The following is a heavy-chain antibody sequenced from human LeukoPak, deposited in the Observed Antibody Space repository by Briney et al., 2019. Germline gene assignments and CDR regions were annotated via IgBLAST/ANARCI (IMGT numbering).Heavy chain of an antibody. J-gene: IGHJ3*02. V-gene: IGHV3-7*01. D-gene: IGHD3-22*01. Sequence: GESLRLSCAASGFTSSSYWMNWVRQAPGKGLEWVANIKEDGTVKYYVDSVKGRFTISRDNAKNSLYLQMNSLRAEDTAVYYCARDQTYFYDSSGYYDAFDIWGQGTMVTVSS. CDR1: GFTSSSYW. CDR3: ARDQTYFYDSSGYYDAFDI. CDR2: IKEDGTVK.